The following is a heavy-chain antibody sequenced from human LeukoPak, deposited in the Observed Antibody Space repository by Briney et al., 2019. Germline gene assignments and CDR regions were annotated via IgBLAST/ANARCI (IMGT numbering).Heavy chain of an antibody. J-gene: IGHJ4*02. CDR2: INHSGST. D-gene: IGHD6-19*01. CDR3: ARRGKKQWLYGGNYFDY. CDR1: GGSFSGYY. Sequence: ASETLSLTCAVYGGSFSGYYWSWIRQPPGKGLEWIGEINHSGSTNHNPSLKSRVTILLHTSKNHFSLNLSSVTAADTAVYYCARRGKKQWLYGGNYFDYWGQGTLVTVSS. V-gene: IGHV4-34*01.